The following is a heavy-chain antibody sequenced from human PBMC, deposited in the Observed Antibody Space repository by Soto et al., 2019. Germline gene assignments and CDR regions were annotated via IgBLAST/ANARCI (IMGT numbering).Heavy chain of an antibody. CDR2: IIPIFGTA. CDR1: GGTFSSYA. Sequence: SVKVSCKASGGTFSSYAISWVRQAHGQGLEWMGGIIPIFGTANYAQKFQGRVTITADESTSTAYMELSSLRSEDTAVYYCARDGTDATYYYYGMDVWGQGTTGTVSS. J-gene: IGHJ6*02. V-gene: IGHV1-69*13. CDR3: ARDGTDATYYYYGMDV.